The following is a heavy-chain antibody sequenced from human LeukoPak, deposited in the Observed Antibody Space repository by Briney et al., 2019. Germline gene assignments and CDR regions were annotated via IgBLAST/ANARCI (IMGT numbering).Heavy chain of an antibody. Sequence: PGGSLRLSCAASGFMFSSYAMNWVRQAPGKGLEWISAISGSGGITYYADSVKGRFTISRDNSKNTLYLQMNSLRAEDTAVYSCARGYSYGYFDYWGQGTLVTVSS. J-gene: IGHJ4*02. CDR2: ISGSGGIT. D-gene: IGHD5-18*01. CDR3: ARGYSYGYFDY. V-gene: IGHV3-23*01. CDR1: GFMFSSYA.